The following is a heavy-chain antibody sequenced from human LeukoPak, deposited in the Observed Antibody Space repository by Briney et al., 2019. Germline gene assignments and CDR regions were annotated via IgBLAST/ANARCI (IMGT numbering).Heavy chain of an antibody. CDR1: GGSISSYY. V-gene: IGHV4-59*01. CDR3: ARDRGYCSSTSCYQWFDP. CDR2: IYYSGST. J-gene: IGHJ5*02. D-gene: IGHD2-2*01. Sequence: PSDTLSLTCTVSGGSISSYYWSWIRQAPGKGLEWIGYIYYSGSTNYNPSLKSRVTISVDTSKNQFSLKLSSVTAADTAVYYCARDRGYCSSTSCYQWFDPWGQGTLVTVSS.